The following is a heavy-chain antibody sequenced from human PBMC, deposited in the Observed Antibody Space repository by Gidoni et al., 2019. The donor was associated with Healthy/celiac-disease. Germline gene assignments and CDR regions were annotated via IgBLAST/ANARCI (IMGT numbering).Heavy chain of an antibody. CDR1: GGSVSSGSYY. Sequence: TGTLSLTCTVSGGSVSSGSYYWSWIRQPPGKGLEWIGYIYYSGGTNYNPSLKSRVTISIDTSENQFSLKLSSVTAADTAVYYCARDFQYSGAAFFQHWGQGTLVTVSS. CDR2: IYYSGGT. V-gene: IGHV4-61*01. D-gene: IGHD6-13*01. J-gene: IGHJ1*01. CDR3: ARDFQYSGAAFFQH.